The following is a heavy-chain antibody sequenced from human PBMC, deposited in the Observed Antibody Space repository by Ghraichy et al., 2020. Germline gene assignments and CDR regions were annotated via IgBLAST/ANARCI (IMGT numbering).Heavy chain of an antibody. D-gene: IGHD6-19*01. Sequence: SETLSLTCAVYGGSFSGYYWSWIRQPPGKGLEWIGEINHSGSTNYNPSLKSRVTISVDTSKNQFSLKLSSVTAADTAVYYCARHSSGRYDAFDIWGQGTMVTVSS. CDR3: ARHSSGRYDAFDI. CDR2: INHSGST. V-gene: IGHV4-34*01. J-gene: IGHJ3*02. CDR1: GGSFSGYY.